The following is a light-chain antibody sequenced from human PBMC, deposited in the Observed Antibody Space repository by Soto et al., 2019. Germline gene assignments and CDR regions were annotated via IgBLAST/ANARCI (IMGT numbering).Light chain of an antibody. CDR3: GKWASSLSSGV. CDR1: SSNIGNNY. CDR2: DNN. V-gene: IGLV1-51*01. Sequence: QSVLQQPPSVSAATGQKFTISFSGSSSNIGNNYVSWYQQLPGTAPKLLIYDNNKRPSGIPDRFAGSKSGTSATLGITGLQTVDEADYYCGKWASSLSSGVFGGGTKLTV. J-gene: IGLJ3*02.